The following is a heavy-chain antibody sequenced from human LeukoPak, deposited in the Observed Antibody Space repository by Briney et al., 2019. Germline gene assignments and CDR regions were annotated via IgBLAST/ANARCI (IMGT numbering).Heavy chain of an antibody. D-gene: IGHD5-18*01. CDR1: GFTFSSYA. CDR2: ISYDGSNK. J-gene: IGHJ4*02. Sequence: GRPLRLSCAASGFTFSSYAMHWVRQAPGKGLEWVAVISYDGSNKYYADSVKGRFTISRDNSKNTLYLQMNSLRAEDTAVYYCARDHYSYGPDYWGQGTLVTVSS. V-gene: IGHV3-30-3*01. CDR3: ARDHYSYGPDY.